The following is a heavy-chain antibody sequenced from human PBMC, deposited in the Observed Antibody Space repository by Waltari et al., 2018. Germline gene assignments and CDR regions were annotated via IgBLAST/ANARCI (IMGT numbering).Heavy chain of an antibody. Sequence: QLQLQESGPGRVKPSEPLSLTCTVSGGSISSSSYSWGWIRQPPGKGLEWIGSIYYSGSTYYNPSLKSRVTISVDTSKNQFSLKLSSVTTADTAVYYCATHRIAARPNYFDYWGQGTLVTVSS. CDR3: ATHRIAARPNYFDY. CDR2: IYYSGST. J-gene: IGHJ4*02. V-gene: IGHV4-39*07. CDR1: GGSISSSSYS. D-gene: IGHD6-6*01.